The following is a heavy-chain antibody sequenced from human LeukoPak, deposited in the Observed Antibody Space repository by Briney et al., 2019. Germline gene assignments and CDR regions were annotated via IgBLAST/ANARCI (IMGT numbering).Heavy chain of an antibody. J-gene: IGHJ4*02. CDR1: GVSISSYY. CDR3: ARGGVLKSVDY. Sequence: SETLSLTCTVSGVSISSYYWSWIRQPAGKGLEWIGRIHTSGSTSGSTNYNPSLKSRVTMSVDTSKNQFSLRLSSATAADTAVYYCARGGVLKSVDYWGQGTLVTVSS. D-gene: IGHD3-16*01. V-gene: IGHV4-4*07. CDR2: IHTSGSTSGST.